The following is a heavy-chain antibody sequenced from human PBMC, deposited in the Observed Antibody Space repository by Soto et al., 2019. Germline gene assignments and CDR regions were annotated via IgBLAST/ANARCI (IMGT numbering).Heavy chain of an antibody. V-gene: IGHV5-51*01. D-gene: IGHD3-22*01. CDR2: IDPSDSDG. Sequence: PGESLKISCKASGYIFTKHWIAWLRQMPGKGLEWIGIIDPSDSDGRYSPSFQGQVTISVDKSNSSAYLRWDNVRTSDTATYFCARRALDPDGNYYPYNWFDSWGQGTRVTVS. CDR3: ARRALDPDGNYYPYNWFDS. J-gene: IGHJ5*01. CDR1: GYIFTKHW.